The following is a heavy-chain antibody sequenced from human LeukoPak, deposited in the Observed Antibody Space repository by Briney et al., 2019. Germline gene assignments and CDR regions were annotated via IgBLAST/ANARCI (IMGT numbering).Heavy chain of an antibody. J-gene: IGHJ4*02. Sequence: ASVKVSCKASGYTFTGYYMHWVRQAPGQGLEWMGWINPNSGGTNYAQKFQGRVTMTRDTSISTAYTELSRLRSDDTAVYYCARAPLWYDILTGYYREPFDYWGQGTLVTVSS. CDR3: ARAPLWYDILTGYYREPFDY. D-gene: IGHD3-9*01. CDR1: GYTFTGYY. V-gene: IGHV1-2*02. CDR2: INPNSGGT.